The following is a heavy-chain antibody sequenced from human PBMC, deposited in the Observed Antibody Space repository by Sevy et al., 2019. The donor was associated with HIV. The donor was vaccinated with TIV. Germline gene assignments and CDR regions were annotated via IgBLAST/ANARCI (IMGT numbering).Heavy chain of an antibody. V-gene: IGHV4-59*12. CDR3: ARNGGGYSYEV. Sequence: SETLSLTYTVSGGSITGYYWSWIRQPPGKGLEWIGYISNSGSTNYNPSLKSRVTMSVDTSKNQFSLKLKSVTAADTAVYHCARNGGGYSYEVWGQGALVTVSS. D-gene: IGHD5-18*01. CDR1: GGSITGYY. J-gene: IGHJ4*02. CDR2: ISNSGST.